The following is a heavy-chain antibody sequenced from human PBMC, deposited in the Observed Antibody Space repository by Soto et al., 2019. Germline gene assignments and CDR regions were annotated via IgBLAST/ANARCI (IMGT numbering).Heavy chain of an antibody. D-gene: IGHD6-13*01. CDR3: ARGAHYSSPFRWFDP. CDR1: GGSISSGGYY. CDR2: IYYSGST. Sequence: QVQLQESGPGLVKPSQTLSITCTVSGGSISSGGYYWSWIRHHPGKGLEWIGYIYYSGSTYYNQSLKSRVTISVDTSKNQVSLKLSSVTAADTAVDYCARGAHYSSPFRWFDPWGQGTLVTVSS. V-gene: IGHV4-31*03. J-gene: IGHJ5*02.